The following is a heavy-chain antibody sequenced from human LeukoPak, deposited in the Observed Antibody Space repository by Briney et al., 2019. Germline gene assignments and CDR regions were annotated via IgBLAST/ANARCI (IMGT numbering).Heavy chain of an antibody. V-gene: IGHV1-46*01. CDR1: GYTFTSYY. CDR2: INPSGGST. Sequence: ASVKVSCKASGYTFTSYYIHWVRQAPGQGLEWMGIINPSGGSTSYAQKFQGRVTMTRDTSTSTVYMELSRLRSDDTAVYYCARVGATSAAPHDAFDIWGQGTMVTVSS. CDR3: ARVGATSAAPHDAFDI. J-gene: IGHJ3*02. D-gene: IGHD1-26*01.